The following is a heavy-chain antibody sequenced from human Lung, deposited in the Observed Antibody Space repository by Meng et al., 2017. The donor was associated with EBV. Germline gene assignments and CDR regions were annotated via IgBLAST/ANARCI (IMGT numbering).Heavy chain of an antibody. V-gene: IGHV3-30-3*01. Sequence: QVQLVESGGGVVQLGRSLRLSCAVYGFTFISYPMHWVRQAPGKGLEWVAVISYDGTETYYADSVKGRFTISRDDFENTLYLQMNSLRAEDTAVYFCARDGRAYTHGISYYFDSWGQGTLVTVSS. CDR1: GFTFISYP. J-gene: IGHJ4*02. CDR3: ARDGRAYTHGISYYFDS. D-gene: IGHD5-18*01. CDR2: ISYDGTET.